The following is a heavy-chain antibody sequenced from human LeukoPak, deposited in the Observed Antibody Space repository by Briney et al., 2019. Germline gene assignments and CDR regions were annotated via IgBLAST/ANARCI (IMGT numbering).Heavy chain of an antibody. CDR3: AKDLGGWIQLWIGAFDI. CDR1: GFTFSSYG. V-gene: IGHV3-30*18. D-gene: IGHD5-18*01. Sequence: PGRSLRLSCAASGFTFSSYGMHWVRQAPGKGLEWVAVISYDGSNKYYADSVKGRFTISRGNSKNTLYLQMNSLRAEDTAVYYCAKDLGGWIQLWIGAFDIWGQGTMVTVSS. CDR2: ISYDGSNK. J-gene: IGHJ3*02.